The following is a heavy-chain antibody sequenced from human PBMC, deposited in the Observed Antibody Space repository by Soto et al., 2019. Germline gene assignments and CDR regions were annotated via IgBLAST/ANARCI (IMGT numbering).Heavy chain of an antibody. V-gene: IGHV3-74*01. CDR3: ARYQYDSSGYYYLDY. CDR1: GFTFTNYF. J-gene: IGHJ4*02. CDR2: ISSDGSST. Sequence: PGWSLRLSCAASGFTFTNYFMHWVRQVPGKGLVWVSLISSDGSSTSYADSVKGRFTISRDNAKNTLYLQMNSLRAEDTAVYYCARYQYDSSGYYYLDYWGQGAMATVSS. D-gene: IGHD3-22*01.